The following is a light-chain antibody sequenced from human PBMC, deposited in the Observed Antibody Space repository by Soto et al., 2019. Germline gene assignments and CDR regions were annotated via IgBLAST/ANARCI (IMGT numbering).Light chain of an antibody. J-gene: IGLJ1*01. CDR1: SNDVGGFNY. V-gene: IGLV2-14*01. CDR2: EVS. Sequence: QSVLTQPASVSGSPGQSITISCTRTSNDVGGFNYVSWFQQHPGKAPKLIISEVSYRPSGVSHRFSGSKSGNTASLTISGLQAEDEADYYCSSYTSYTSYVFGTGTKVTVL. CDR3: SSYTSYTSYV.